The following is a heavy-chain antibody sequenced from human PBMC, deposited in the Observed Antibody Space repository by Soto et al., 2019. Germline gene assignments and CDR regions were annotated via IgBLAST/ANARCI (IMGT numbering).Heavy chain of an antibody. CDR3: AKVSMTGHFDY. Sequence: SETLSLTCAVYGGSFSGYYWSWIRQPPGKGLEWIGEINHSGSTNYNPSLKSRVTISRDNSKSTLFLQMNSLRAEDTAGYYCAKVSMTGHFDYWGQGTLVTVSS. CDR2: INHSGST. D-gene: IGHD3-3*02. J-gene: IGHJ4*02. V-gene: IGHV4-34*01. CDR1: GGSFSGYY.